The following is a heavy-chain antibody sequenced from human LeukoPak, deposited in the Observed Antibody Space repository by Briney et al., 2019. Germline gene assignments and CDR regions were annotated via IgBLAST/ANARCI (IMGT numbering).Heavy chain of an antibody. J-gene: IGHJ4*02. CDR3: ARHYGP. Sequence: SETLSLTCVASGGSINNNKWWSWVRQPPGKGLEWIGDVYYSGSTNYNPSLKSRVTISVDTSKNQFSLKLNSVTATDTAVYYCARHYGPWGQGTLVTVSS. CDR1: GGSINNNKW. CDR2: VYYSGST. D-gene: IGHD3-16*01. V-gene: IGHV4-4*02.